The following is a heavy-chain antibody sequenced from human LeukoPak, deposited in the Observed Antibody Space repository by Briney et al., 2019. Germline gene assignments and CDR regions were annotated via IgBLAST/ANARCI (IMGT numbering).Heavy chain of an antibody. CDR3: ARHDSSSWYYYYYMDV. Sequence: SETLSLTCTVSGGSGGSISSSTYSWGWIREPPGKGLEWNGSIYYSGNTYNNPSLKSRVTMSVDTSKNQFSLKLSSVTAADTAVYYCARHDSSSWYYYYYMDVWGKGTTVTVSS. J-gene: IGHJ6*03. CDR2: IYYSGNT. D-gene: IGHD6-13*01. CDR1: GGSGGSISSSTYS. V-gene: IGHV4-39*01.